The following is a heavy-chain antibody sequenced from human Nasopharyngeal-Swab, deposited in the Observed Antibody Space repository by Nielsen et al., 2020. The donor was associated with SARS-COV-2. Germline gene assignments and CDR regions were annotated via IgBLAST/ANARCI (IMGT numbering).Heavy chain of an antibody. CDR1: GGSISSYY. CDR3: AGDSTPVYYYYYMDV. V-gene: IGHV4-59*01. D-gene: IGHD2-15*01. Sequence: GSLRLSCTVSGGSISSYYWSWIRQPPGKGLEWIGYIYYSGSTNYNPSLKSRVTISVDTSKNQFSLKLSSVTAADTAVYYCAGDSTPVYYYYYMDVWGKGTTVTVSS. CDR2: IYYSGST. J-gene: IGHJ6*03.